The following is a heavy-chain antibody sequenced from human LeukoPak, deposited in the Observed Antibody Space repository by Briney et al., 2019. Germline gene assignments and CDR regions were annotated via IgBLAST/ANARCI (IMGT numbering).Heavy chain of an antibody. CDR1: GFTFDDYA. V-gene: IGHV3-9*01. Sequence: GGSLRLSCAASGFTFDDYAMHWVRQAPGKGLEWVSGISWNSGSIGYADSVKGRFTISRDNAKNSLYLQMNNLRAEDTALYYCAKDILYGSGSAFDYWDQGTLVTVSS. D-gene: IGHD3-10*01. CDR2: ISWNSGSI. CDR3: AKDILYGSGSAFDY. J-gene: IGHJ4*02.